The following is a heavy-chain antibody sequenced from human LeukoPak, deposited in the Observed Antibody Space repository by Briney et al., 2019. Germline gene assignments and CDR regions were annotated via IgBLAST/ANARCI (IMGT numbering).Heavy chain of an antibody. CDR3: ARPWSDSSIHDAFDI. CDR2: IYPGDSDT. V-gene: IGHV5-51*01. J-gene: IGHJ3*02. CDR1: GYSFTSYW. Sequence: GESLKISCKGSGYSFTSYWIGWVRQMPGKGLEWMGIIYPGDSDTRYSPSFQGQVTISADKSISTAYLQWSSLKASDTAMYYCARPWSDSSIHDAFDIWGQGTMVTVSS. D-gene: IGHD6-13*01.